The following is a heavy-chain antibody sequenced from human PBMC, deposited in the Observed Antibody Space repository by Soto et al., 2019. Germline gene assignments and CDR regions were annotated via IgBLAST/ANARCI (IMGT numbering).Heavy chain of an antibody. J-gene: IGHJ6*02. CDR2: ISSNGGST. CDR1: GFTFSSYA. D-gene: IGHD3-22*01. CDR3: ARASADSSGYSGYGMDV. V-gene: IGHV3-64*01. Sequence: PGGSLRLSCAASGFTFSSYAMHWVRQAPGKGLEYVSAISSNGGSTYYANSVKGRLTISRDNSKNTLYLQMGSLRAEDMAVYYCARASADSSGYSGYGMDVWGRGTTVTVSS.